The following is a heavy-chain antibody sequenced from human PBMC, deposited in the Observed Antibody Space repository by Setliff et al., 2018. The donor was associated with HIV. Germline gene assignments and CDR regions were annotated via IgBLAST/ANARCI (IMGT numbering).Heavy chain of an antibody. CDR3: ARSQAAGFDY. Sequence: LRLSCATSGFTFDSYSIIWVRQAPGKGLEWVSYISSSSSTIYYADSVKGRFTISRDNAKNSLYLQMNSLRAEDTAVYYCARSQAAGFDYWGQGTLVTVSS. CDR1: GFTFDSYS. CDR2: ISSSSSTI. J-gene: IGHJ4*02. D-gene: IGHD6-13*01. V-gene: IGHV3-48*01.